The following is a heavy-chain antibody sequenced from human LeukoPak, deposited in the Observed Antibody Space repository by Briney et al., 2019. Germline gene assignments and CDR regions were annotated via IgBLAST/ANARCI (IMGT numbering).Heavy chain of an antibody. CDR3: ARDPFSSGSY. CDR1: GFTFSRYT. CDR2: ISSTSSYI. D-gene: IGHD3-10*01. V-gene: IGHV3-21*01. Sequence: GGSLRLSCAASGFTFSRYTMNWVRQAPGKGLEWVSSISSTSSYIHYADSVKGRFTISRDNAKNSLFLQMNSLRAEDTAMYYCARDPFSSGSYWGQGTLVTVSS. J-gene: IGHJ4*02.